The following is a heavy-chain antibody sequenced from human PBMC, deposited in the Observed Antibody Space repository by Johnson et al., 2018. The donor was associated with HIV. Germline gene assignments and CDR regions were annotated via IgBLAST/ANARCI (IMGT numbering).Heavy chain of an antibody. V-gene: IGHV3-11*04. CDR2: ISTSGAPI. J-gene: IGHJ3*02. CDR1: GFTFNDYY. D-gene: IGHD4-17*01. CDR3: ARDSTPWGGDYVDYTFDI. Sequence: QVQLVESGGGVVKPGGSLRLSCAASGFTFNDYYMSWIRQAPGKGLEWLSYISTSGAPIYYADSVKGRFPISRDNAKKSLYLQMNSLRSEDTALYYCARDSTPWGGDYVDYTFDIWGQGTMVTVSS.